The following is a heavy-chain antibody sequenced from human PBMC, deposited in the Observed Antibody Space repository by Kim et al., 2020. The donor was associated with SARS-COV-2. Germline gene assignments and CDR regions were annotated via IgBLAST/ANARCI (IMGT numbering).Heavy chain of an antibody. CDR3: VKDSGYKLSGAFDL. D-gene: IGHD5-18*01. CDR2: ISSSSSYI. J-gene: IGHJ3*01. CDR1: GFTFSGYS. Sequence: GGSLRLSCAASGFTFSGYSMNWVRQAPGKGLEWVSSISSSSSYIYYADSVNGRFTISRDNAKNSLYLQMNSLRAEDTAVYYCVKDSGYKLSGAFDLWGQGTLVTVSS. V-gene: IGHV3-21*01.